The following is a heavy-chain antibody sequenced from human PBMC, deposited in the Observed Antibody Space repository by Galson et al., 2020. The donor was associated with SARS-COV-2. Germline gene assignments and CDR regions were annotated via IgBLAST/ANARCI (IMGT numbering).Heavy chain of an antibody. D-gene: IGHD3-22*01. Sequence: GGSLRLSCATSGFTFDDYAMNWVRQAPGKGLEWVSGISWNSGMITDADSVKGRFIISRDNAKNSLYLQMNNLRTEDTALYYCFVDSSGDWSDAFDMWGQGTMVTVSS. CDR1: GFTFDDYA. V-gene: IGHV3-9*01. CDR3: FVDSSGDWSDAFDM. J-gene: IGHJ3*02. CDR2: ISWNSGMI.